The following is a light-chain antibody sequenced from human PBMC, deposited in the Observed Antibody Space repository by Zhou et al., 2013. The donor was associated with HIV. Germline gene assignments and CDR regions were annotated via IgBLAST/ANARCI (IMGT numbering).Light chain of an antibody. CDR2: DSS. CDR3: QQYDGYPWT. V-gene: IGKV1-33*01. CDR1: QDIKKS. Sequence: DIQMTQSPSSLSASVGDRVTIACQASQDIKKSLNWYQHKAGKAPKLLISDSSILEAGVPSRFSGSGYGTEFTLTISSLQPDDFATYYCQQYDGYPWTFGQGTKVEIK. J-gene: IGKJ1*01.